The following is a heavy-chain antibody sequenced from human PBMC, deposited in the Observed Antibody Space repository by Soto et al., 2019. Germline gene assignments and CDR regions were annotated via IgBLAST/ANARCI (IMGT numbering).Heavy chain of an antibody. J-gene: IGHJ4*02. CDR2: IRDRAYSYAT. CDR3: TRLISAAHDY. CDR1: GFVFKDSS. Sequence: EVLLVESGGGMVQPGGSLKLSCVASGFVFKDSSIHWVRQASGKGLEWVGRIRDRAYSYATAYAESVKGRFTISRDDSNNTAYLQMSGLKTEDTAIYYCTRLISAAHDYWGQGTLVTVSS. V-gene: IGHV3-73*01. D-gene: IGHD3-10*01.